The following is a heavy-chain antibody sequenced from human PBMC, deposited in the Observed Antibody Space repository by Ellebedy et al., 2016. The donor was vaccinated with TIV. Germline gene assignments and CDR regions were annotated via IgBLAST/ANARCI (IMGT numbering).Heavy chain of an antibody. V-gene: IGHV3-7*04. CDR3: ARGFGEFL. D-gene: IGHD3-10*01. CDR1: GFFFSDYF. Sequence: GESLKLSCAASGFFFSDYFMSWVRQAPGKGLEWVANINQAGNEKNYVDSVKGRFTISRDNAKNSLYLQMNSLRADDTALYYFARGFGEFLWGHGTLVTVSS. J-gene: IGHJ4*01. CDR2: INQAGNEK.